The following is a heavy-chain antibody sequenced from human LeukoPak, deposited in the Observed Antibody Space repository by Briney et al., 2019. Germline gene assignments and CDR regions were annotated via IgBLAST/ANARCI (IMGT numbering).Heavy chain of an antibody. CDR2: ISSSGSTI. CDR1: GFTFSDYY. CDR3: ARAKKEFYDFWSGYLNWFDP. J-gene: IGHJ5*02. V-gene: IGHV3-11*04. Sequence: GGSLRLSCAASGFTFSDYYMSWIRQAPGEGLEWVSYISSSGSTIYYADSVKGRFTISRDNAKNSLYLQMNSLRAEDTAVYYCARAKKEFYDFWSGYLNWFDPWGQGTLVTVSS. D-gene: IGHD3-3*01.